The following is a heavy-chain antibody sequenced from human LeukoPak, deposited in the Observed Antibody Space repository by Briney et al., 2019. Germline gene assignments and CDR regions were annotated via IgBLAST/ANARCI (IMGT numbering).Heavy chain of an antibody. CDR1: GYTFTSYY. D-gene: IGHD3-22*01. J-gene: IGHJ4*02. CDR3: ARGVGYYDSSGYHFDY. Sequence: ASVKVSCKASGYTFTSYYMHWVRQAPGQGLEWMGIINPSGGSTSYAQKFRGRVTMTRDTSTSTVYMELSSLRSEDTAVYYCARGVGYYDSSGYHFDYWGQGTLVTVSS. V-gene: IGHV1-46*01. CDR2: INPSGGST.